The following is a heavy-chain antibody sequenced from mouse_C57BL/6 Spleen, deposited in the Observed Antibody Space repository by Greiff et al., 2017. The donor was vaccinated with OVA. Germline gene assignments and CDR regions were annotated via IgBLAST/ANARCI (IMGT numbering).Heavy chain of an antibody. CDR2: IDPANGNT. CDR1: GFNIKNTY. V-gene: IGHV14-3*01. J-gene: IGHJ4*01. D-gene: IGHD1-1*01. Sequence: EVKLVESVAELVRPGASVKLSCTASGFNIKNTYMHWVKQRPEQGLEWIGRIDPANGNTKYAPKFQGKATLTADTSSHTAYLQLSSLTSEDTAIYYCARGLGPITTVVACYAMDYWGKGTSVTVSS. CDR3: ARGLGPITTVVACYAMDY.